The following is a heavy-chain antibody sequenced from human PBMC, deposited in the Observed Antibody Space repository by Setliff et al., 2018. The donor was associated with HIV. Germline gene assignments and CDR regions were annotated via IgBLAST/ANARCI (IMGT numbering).Heavy chain of an antibody. J-gene: IGHJ2*01. V-gene: IGHV4-28*01. Sequence: SETLSLTCAVSGYSISSSYWWGWIRQSPGKGLEWIGNIGNIYNGGSTYYNPSLKSRVTMSVDTSKNQFSLELSSVTAVDTAVYYCARTALWFDEADWYFDLWGRGTLVTSPQ. CDR1: GYSISSSYW. D-gene: IGHD3-10*01. CDR2: IGNIYNGGST. CDR3: ARTALWFDEADWYFDL.